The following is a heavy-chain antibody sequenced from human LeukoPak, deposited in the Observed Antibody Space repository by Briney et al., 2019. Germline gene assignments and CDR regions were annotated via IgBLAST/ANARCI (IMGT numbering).Heavy chain of an antibody. CDR2: IKQDGSEK. CDR1: GLTFSSYW. V-gene: IGHV3-7*01. Sequence: GGSLRLSCAVSGLTFSSYWMSWVRQAPGKGLEWVANIKQDGSEKYYVDSVKGRFTISRDNAKNSLYLQMNSLRAEDTAVYYCARDVYNWSYYYYYGMDVWGQGTTVTVSS. J-gene: IGHJ6*02. D-gene: IGHD1-20*01. CDR3: ARDVYNWSYYYYYGMDV.